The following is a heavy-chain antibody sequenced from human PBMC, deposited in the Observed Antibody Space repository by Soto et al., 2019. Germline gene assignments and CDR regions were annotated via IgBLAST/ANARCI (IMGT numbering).Heavy chain of an antibody. CDR2: IYYSGST. V-gene: IGHV4-59*01. CDR3: ARGIEGWYQGRYYYGMDV. Sequence: SETLSLTCTVSGGSISSYYWSWIRQPPGKGLEWIGYIYYSGSTNYNPSLKSRVTISVDTSKNQFSLKLSSVTAADTAVYYCARGIEGWYQGRYYYGMDVRGQGPTVTVSS. D-gene: IGHD6-19*01. CDR1: GGSISSYY. J-gene: IGHJ6*02.